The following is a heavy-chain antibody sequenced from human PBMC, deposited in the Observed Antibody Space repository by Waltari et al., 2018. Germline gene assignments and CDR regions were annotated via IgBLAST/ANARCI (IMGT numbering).Heavy chain of an antibody. Sequence: QVQLQQWGAGLLKPSETLSLTCAVYGGSFSGYYWSWIRQPPGKGLEWIGEINHSGSTNYNPSLKSRVTISVDTSKNQFSLKLSSVTAADTAVYYCARGGGNAYYYYGMDVWGQGTTVTVSS. CDR2: INHSGST. D-gene: IGHD2-15*01. CDR3: ARGGGNAYYYYGMDV. CDR1: GGSFSGYY. V-gene: IGHV4-34*01. J-gene: IGHJ6*02.